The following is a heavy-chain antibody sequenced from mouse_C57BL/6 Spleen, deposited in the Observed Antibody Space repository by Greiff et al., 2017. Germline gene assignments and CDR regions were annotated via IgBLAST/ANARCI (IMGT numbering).Heavy chain of an antibody. D-gene: IGHD4-1*02. Sequence: VQLQQPGTELVKPGASVKLSRKAFGYTFTSYWMHWVKQRPGQGLEWIGNINPSNGGTNYNEKFKSKATRTVDKSSSTAYRQLSSRTSEDYAVDYCATFNWDFDYWGQGTTLTVSS. CDR1: GYTFTSYW. CDR2: INPSNGGT. J-gene: IGHJ2*01. CDR3: ATFNWDFDY. V-gene: IGHV1-53*01.